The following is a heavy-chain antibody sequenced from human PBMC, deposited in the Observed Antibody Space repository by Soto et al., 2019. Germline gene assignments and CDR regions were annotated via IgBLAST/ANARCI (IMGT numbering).Heavy chain of an antibody. J-gene: IGHJ6*02. CDR1: GGSISSGDYY. CDR3: ARDSRDVVVVAATPVIYYYYGMDV. Sequence: SETLSLTCTVSGGSISSGDYYWSWIRQPPGKGLEWIGYIYYSGSTYYNPSLKSRVTIPVDTSKNQFSLKLSSVTAADTAVYYCARDSRDVVVVAATPVIYYYYGMDVWGQGTTVTVSS. V-gene: IGHV4-30-4*01. D-gene: IGHD2-15*01. CDR2: IYYSGST.